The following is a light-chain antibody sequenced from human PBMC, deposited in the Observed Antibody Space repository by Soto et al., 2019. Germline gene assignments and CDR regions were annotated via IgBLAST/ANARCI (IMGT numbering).Light chain of an antibody. J-gene: IGLJ2*01. CDR1: SSNIGNNF. CDR2: DNS. Sequence: QSVLTQPPSVSAAPGQKVTISCSGSSSNIGNNFVSWYQQLPGTAPKLLIYDNSNLPSGIPDRFSASKSGTLATLGITGLQAGDEADYYCGTWDSGLGAVVFGGGTQLTVL. V-gene: IGLV1-51*01. CDR3: GTWDSGLGAVV.